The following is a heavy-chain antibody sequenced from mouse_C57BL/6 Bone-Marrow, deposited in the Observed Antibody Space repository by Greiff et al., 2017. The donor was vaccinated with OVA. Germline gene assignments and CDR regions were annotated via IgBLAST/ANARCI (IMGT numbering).Heavy chain of an antibody. J-gene: IGHJ4*01. Sequence: VQLKESGPVLARPGASVKMSCKTSGYTFTSYWMHWVKQRPGQGLEWIGAIYPGNSDTSYNQKFKGKAKLTAVTSASTAYMELSSLTNEDSAVYYCTILTTVVAPYYAMDYWGQGTSVTVSS. CDR2: IYPGNSDT. V-gene: IGHV1-5*01. CDR3: TILTTVVAPYYAMDY. CDR1: GYTFTSYW. D-gene: IGHD1-1*01.